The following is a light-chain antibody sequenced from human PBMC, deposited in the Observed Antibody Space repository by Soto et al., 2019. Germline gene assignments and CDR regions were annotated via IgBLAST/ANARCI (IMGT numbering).Light chain of an antibody. J-gene: IGLJ2*01. CDR3: QVWDSSSDHVV. Sequence: SYELTQPPSVAVAPGQTARLTCGGNNIVGKSVHWYQQRPGQGPVLVVYDDTDRPSGIPERFSGSNYGNTATRVISRVEAGDEADAYCQVWDSSSDHVVFGGGTQLTGL. CDR2: DDT. V-gene: IGLV3-21*02. CDR1: NIVGKS.